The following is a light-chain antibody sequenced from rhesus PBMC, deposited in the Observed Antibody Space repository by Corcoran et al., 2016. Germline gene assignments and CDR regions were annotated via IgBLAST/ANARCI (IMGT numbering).Light chain of an antibody. CDR2: DVS. V-gene: IGLV2-23*01. CDR1: SSDIGGYNY. J-gene: IGLJ1*01. Sequence: QAALTQPPSVSGSPGQSVTISCTGTSSDIGGYNYVSWYQQHPGKAPKVMIYDVSKRPSGVSDRFSGSKSGNTASLTISGLQTEDEADYYCSSYAGRNTYIFGSGTRLTV. CDR3: SSYAGRNTYI.